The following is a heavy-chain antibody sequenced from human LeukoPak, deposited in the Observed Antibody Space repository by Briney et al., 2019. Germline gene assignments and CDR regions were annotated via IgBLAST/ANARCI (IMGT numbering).Heavy chain of an antibody. Sequence: KSSETLSLTCAVYGGSFSGYYWSWIRQPPGKGLEWIGEINHSGSTNYNPSLKSRVTISVDTSKNQFSLKLSSVTAADTAVYYCARLDTNYGDYVYWGQGTLVTVSS. D-gene: IGHD4-17*01. J-gene: IGHJ4*02. V-gene: IGHV4-34*01. CDR2: INHSGST. CDR3: ARLDTNYGDYVY. CDR1: GGSFSGYY.